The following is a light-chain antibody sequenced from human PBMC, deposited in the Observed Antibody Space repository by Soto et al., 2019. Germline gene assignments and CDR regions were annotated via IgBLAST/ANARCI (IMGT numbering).Light chain of an antibody. J-gene: IGLJ1*01. CDR2: DVS. CDR3: CSYTRSGTLI. CDR1: RSDIGDYIY. V-gene: IGLV2-14*01. Sequence: YVLTQPPSVSGSPGQSITISCVGTRSDIGDYIYVSWYQQHPGEVPKVIIYDVSNRPSGVSYRFSGTKSGNTASLTISGLQAGDEADYYCCSYTRSGTLIFGTGTKVTVL.